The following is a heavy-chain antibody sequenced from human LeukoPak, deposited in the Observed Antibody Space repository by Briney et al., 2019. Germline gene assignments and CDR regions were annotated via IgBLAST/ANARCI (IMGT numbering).Heavy chain of an antibody. V-gene: IGHV4-30-4*08. CDR3: ARERPDHYDFWSGYWIFDY. CDR2: IYYSGST. D-gene: IGHD3-3*01. J-gene: IGHJ4*02. CDR1: GGSISSGDYY. Sequence: SETLSLTCTVSGGSISSGDYYWSWIRQPPGKGLEWIGYIYYSGSTYYNPSLKSRVTISVDTSKNQFSLKLSSVTAADTAVYYCARERPDHYDFWSGYWIFDYWGQGTLVTVSS.